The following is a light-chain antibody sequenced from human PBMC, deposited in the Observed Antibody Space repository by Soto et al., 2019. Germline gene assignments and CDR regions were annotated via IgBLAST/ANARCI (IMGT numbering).Light chain of an antibody. J-gene: IGKJ4*01. CDR3: QQYTVWPFT. CDR1: QNINTN. Sequence: EIEMTQSPAPLSLSPGERATLSCRASQNINTNLAWYQQSPGRAPRLFIYHTSTRATGIPDRFSGSGSGTEFTLTISSLQSEDFALYYCQQYTVWPFTFGGGTKVDIK. V-gene: IGKV3-15*01. CDR2: HTS.